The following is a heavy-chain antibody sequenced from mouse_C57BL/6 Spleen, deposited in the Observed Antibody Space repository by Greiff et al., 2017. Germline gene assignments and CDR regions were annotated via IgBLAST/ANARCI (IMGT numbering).Heavy chain of an antibody. Sequence: QVQLKESGAELVKPGASVKLSCKASGYTFTSYWMQWVKQRPGQGLEWIGKIDPSDSYTNYNQKFKGKATLTVDTSSSTAYMQLSSLTSEDSAVYYCARNCGYDDWYFDVWGTGTTVTVSS. V-gene: IGHV1-50*01. J-gene: IGHJ1*03. CDR2: IDPSDSYT. CDR3: ARNCGYDDWYFDV. CDR1: GYTFTSYW. D-gene: IGHD2-2*01.